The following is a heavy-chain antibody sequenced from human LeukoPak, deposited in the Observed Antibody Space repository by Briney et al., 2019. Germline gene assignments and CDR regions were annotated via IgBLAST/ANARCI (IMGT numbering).Heavy chain of an antibody. CDR1: GYSFTSYW. D-gene: IGHD3-22*01. CDR2: IYPADSDT. J-gene: IGHJ4*02. CDR3: ARGIIVTSGPFDY. V-gene: IGHV5-51*01. Sequence: GESLKISCKGSGYSFTSYWIGWVRQMPGKGLEWMGIIYPADSDTRYSPSFQGQVTISADKSISTAYLQWNSLKASDTAMYYCARGIIVTSGPFDYWGQGTLVTVSS.